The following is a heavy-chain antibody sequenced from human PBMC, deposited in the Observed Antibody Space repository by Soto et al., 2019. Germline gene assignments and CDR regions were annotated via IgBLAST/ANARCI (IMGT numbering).Heavy chain of an antibody. J-gene: IGHJ4*02. V-gene: IGHV3-15*07. Sequence: GGSLRLSCAVSGVTLTNIWMNWVRQAPGKGPEWVGRIKSKTDGGTTDYAAPVKGRFTISRDDSENTLYLQMNGLKTEDTAVYYCSHGYYQYFDSWGQGTLVTVSS. CDR1: GVTLTNIW. CDR2: IKSKTDGGTT. CDR3: SHGYYQYFDS. D-gene: IGHD5-18*01.